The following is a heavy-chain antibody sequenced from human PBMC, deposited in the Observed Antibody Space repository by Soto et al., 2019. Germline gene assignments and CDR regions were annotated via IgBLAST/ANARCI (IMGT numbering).Heavy chain of an antibody. CDR3: FRSYCSSTSCYTSDFDY. Sequence: SVKVSCKASGGTFSGYAISWVRQAPGQGLEWMGGIIPIFGTANYAQKFQGRVTITADKSTSTAYMELSSLRSEDTAVYYCFRSYCSSTSCYTSDFDYWGQGTLVTVSS. CDR1: GGTFSGYA. CDR2: IIPIFGTA. D-gene: IGHD2-2*02. J-gene: IGHJ4*02. V-gene: IGHV1-69*06.